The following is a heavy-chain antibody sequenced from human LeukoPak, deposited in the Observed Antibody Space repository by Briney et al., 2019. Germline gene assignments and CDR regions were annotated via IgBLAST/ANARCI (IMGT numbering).Heavy chain of an antibody. CDR3: ARPYRPIYSSSWYYFDY. CDR2: IYHSGSTIYHSVNT. V-gene: IGHV4-30-2*02. Sequence: SETLSLTCTVSGGSISSVGYSWSWVRQPPGKGLEWIGSIYHSGSTIYHSVNTYYNPSLESRVTISVDKSKNQFSLNLNSVTAADTAVYYCARPYRPIYSSSWYYFDYWGQGTLVTVSS. J-gene: IGHJ4*02. D-gene: IGHD6-13*01. CDR1: GGSISSVGYS.